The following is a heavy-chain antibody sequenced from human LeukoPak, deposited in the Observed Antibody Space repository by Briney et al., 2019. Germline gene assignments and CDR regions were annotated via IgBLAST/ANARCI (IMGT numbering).Heavy chain of an antibody. D-gene: IGHD3-22*01. CDR2: ISSSSSNI. Sequence: GGSLRLSCAASGFTFSSYSMNWVRQAPGKGLEWVSSISSSSSNIYYADSVKGRFTISRDNAKNSLYLQMNSLRAEDTAVYYCARGRVDFYYDSSGYSLPFVYWGQGKLGTVSS. V-gene: IGHV3-21*01. J-gene: IGHJ4*02. CDR1: GFTFSSYS. CDR3: ARGRVDFYYDSSGYSLPFVY.